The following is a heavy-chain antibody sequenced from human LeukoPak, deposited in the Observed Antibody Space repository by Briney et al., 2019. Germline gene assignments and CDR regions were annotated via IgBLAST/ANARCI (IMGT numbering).Heavy chain of an antibody. CDR2: ISGSGGSI. CDR3: AKGLQEHYYYYYMDV. Sequence: GGSLRLSCAASGFTFSYYAMSWVRQAPGKGLEWVSVISGSGGSIYYADSVKGRFTISRDKSKNTLYLQMNSLRAEDTAVYYCAKGLQEHYYYYYMDVWGKGTTVTVTS. CDR1: GFTFSYYA. D-gene: IGHD4-11*01. V-gene: IGHV3-23*01. J-gene: IGHJ6*03.